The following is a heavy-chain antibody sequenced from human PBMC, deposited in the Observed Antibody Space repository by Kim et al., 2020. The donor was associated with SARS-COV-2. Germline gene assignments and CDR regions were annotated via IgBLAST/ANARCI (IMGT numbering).Heavy chain of an antibody. CDR1: GGSISSYY. J-gene: IGHJ4*02. V-gene: IGHV4-59*01. D-gene: IGHD5-18*01. CDR2: IYYSGST. Sequence: SETLCLTCTVSGGSISSYYWSWIRQPPGKGLEWIGYIYYSGSTNYNPSLKSRVTISVDTSKNQFSLKLSSVTAADTAVYYCARAREPDTAMSNWGQGTLVTVSS. CDR3: ARAREPDTAMSN.